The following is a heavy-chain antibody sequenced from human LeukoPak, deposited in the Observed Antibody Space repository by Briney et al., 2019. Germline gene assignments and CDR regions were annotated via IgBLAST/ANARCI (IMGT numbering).Heavy chain of an antibody. D-gene: IGHD6-13*01. CDR3: ARGSYSSSWYLIEDYFDY. Sequence: PEASVKVPCKASGYTFTSYDINWVRQATGQGLEWMGWMNPNSGGTNYAQKFQGGVTMTRDTSISTAYMELSRLRSDDTAVYYCARGSYSSSWYLIEDYFDYWGQGTLVTVSS. J-gene: IGHJ4*02. V-gene: IGHV1-2*02. CDR2: MNPNSGGT. CDR1: GYTFTSYD.